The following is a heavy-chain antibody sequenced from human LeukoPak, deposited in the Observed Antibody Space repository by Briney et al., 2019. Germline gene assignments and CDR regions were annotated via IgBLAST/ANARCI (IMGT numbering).Heavy chain of an antibody. J-gene: IGHJ4*02. CDR3: ARPGIADSSGWYAN. Sequence: GGSLRLSCAASGFTFSSYSMNWVRQAPGKGLEWVSSISSSSYIYYADSVKGRFTISRDNAKNSLYLQMNSLRAEDTAVYYCARPGIADSSGWYANWGQGTLVTVSS. CDR1: GFTFSSYS. CDR2: ISSSSYI. D-gene: IGHD6-19*01. V-gene: IGHV3-21*01.